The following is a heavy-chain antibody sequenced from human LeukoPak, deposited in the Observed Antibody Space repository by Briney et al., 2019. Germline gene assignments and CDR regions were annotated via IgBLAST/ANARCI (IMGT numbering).Heavy chain of an antibody. J-gene: IGHJ4*02. CDR1: GYTFTGYY. D-gene: IGHD3-22*01. V-gene: IGHV1-2*02. CDR2: INPNSGGT. CDR3: ARDLVYYDSSGYPDY. Sequence: APVKVSCKASGYTFTGYYMHWVRQAPGQGLEWMGWINPNSGGTNYAQKFQGRVTMTRDTSIRTAYMELSRLRSDDTAVCYCARDLVYYDSSGYPDYWGQGTLVTVSS.